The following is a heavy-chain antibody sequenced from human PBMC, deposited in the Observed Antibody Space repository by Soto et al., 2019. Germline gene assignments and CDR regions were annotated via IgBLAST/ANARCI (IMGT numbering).Heavy chain of an antibody. CDR2: ISGSGGST. V-gene: IGHV3-23*01. CDR1: GFTFSSYA. J-gene: IGHJ6*02. D-gene: IGHD6-13*01. CDR3: AKSSSSWYFKKNYYGMDV. Sequence: GGSLILSCAASGFTFSSYAMSWVRQAPGKGLEWVSAISGSGGSTYYADSVKGRFTISRDNSKNTLYLQMNSLRSEDTAVYYCAKSSSSWYFKKNYYGMDVWGQGTTVTVSS.